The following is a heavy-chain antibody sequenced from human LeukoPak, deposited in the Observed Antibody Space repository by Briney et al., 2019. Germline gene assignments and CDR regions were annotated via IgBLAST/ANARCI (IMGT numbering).Heavy chain of an antibody. CDR1: GGSISSSNW. Sequence: SETLSLTCAVSGGSISSSNWWSWVRQPPGKGLEWIGEIYHSGSTNYNPSLKSRVTISVDKSKNQFSLKLSSVTAADTAVYYCARDQGYYDILTGYYNVMNWFDPWGQGTLVTVSS. J-gene: IGHJ5*02. D-gene: IGHD3-9*01. CDR2: IYHSGST. V-gene: IGHV4-4*02. CDR3: ARDQGYYDILTGYYNVMNWFDP.